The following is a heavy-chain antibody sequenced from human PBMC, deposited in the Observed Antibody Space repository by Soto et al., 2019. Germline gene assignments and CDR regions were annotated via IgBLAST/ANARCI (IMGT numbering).Heavy chain of an antibody. V-gene: IGHV2-5*02. Sequence: QITLKESGPTLVKPTQTLKLTCTFSEFSLSDSGVGVGWIRQPPGKALEWLALIFWDDDKRYSPSLRTRLTITKDTAKNQVFLKMTNMGPVDTATYYCAHSGQWQPLDYWGQGTLVNVSS. D-gene: IGHD6-19*01. CDR1: EFSLSDSGVG. CDR2: IFWDDDK. J-gene: IGHJ4*02. CDR3: AHSGQWQPLDY.